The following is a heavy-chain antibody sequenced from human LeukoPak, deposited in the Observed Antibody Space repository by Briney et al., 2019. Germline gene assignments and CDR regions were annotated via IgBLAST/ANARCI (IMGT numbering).Heavy chain of an antibody. Sequence: SGGSLRLSCAASGFTFDDYAMHWVRQAPGKGLEWVSGISWNSGSIGYADSVKGRFTISRDNAKNSLYLQMNSLRAEDTAVYYCARDFSQVVPAARVDYWGQGTLVTVSS. CDR3: ARDFSQVVPAARVDY. CDR2: ISWNSGSI. D-gene: IGHD2-2*01. CDR1: GFTFDDYA. J-gene: IGHJ4*02. V-gene: IGHV3-9*01.